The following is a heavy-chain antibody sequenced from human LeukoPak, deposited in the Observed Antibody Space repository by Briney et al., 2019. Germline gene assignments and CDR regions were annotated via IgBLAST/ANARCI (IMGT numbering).Heavy chain of an antibody. Sequence: GASVKVSCRASGYTFTSYGFTWVRQAPGQGPEWMGWISAYDGNTNSAQKFQGRVTMTEDTSTDTAYMELSSLRSEDTAVYYCATLRIAAAGTDYWGQGTLVTVSS. CDR1: GYTFTSYG. CDR2: ISAYDGNT. D-gene: IGHD6-13*01. CDR3: ATLRIAAAGTDY. V-gene: IGHV1-18*01. J-gene: IGHJ4*02.